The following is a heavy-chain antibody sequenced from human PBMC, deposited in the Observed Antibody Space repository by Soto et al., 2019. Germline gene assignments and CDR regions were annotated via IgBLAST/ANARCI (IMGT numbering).Heavy chain of an antibody. Sequence: QVQLQESGPGLVKPSQTLSLTCTVSGGSISSGGYYWSWIRQHPGKGLEWIGYIYYSGSTYYNPSLKSRVNIAVDTSKNQFSLKLSSVTAADTAVYYCARVRGVGATVRLWFDPWGQGTLVTVSS. CDR2: IYYSGST. V-gene: IGHV4-31*03. CDR1: GGSISSGGYY. D-gene: IGHD1-26*01. J-gene: IGHJ5*02. CDR3: ARVRGVGATVRLWFDP.